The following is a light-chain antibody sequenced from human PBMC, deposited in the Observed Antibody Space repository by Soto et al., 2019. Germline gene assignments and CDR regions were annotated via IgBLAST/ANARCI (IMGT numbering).Light chain of an antibody. CDR2: EVN. CDR3: CSYAGSSTLYV. J-gene: IGLJ1*01. Sequence: QSALTQPASVSGSPGQSITISCTGTSSDVGSYNLVSWYQQRPGKDPKLMIYEVNKRPSGVSNRFSGSKSGNTASLTISGLQAEDEVDYYCCSYAGSSTLYVFGTGTQLTVL. CDR1: SSDVGSYNL. V-gene: IGLV2-23*02.